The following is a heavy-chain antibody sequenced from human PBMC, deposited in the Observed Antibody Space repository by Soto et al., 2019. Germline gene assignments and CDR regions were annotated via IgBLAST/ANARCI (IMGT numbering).Heavy chain of an antibody. CDR3: ARKMKGLLLDY. Sequence: PSETLSLTCTVSGGSISSGGYYWSWIRQHPGKGLEWIGYIYYSGSTYYNPSLKSRVTISVDTSKNRFSLKLSSVTAADTAVYYCARKMKGLLLDYWGQGTLVTVSS. CDR1: GGSISSGGYY. J-gene: IGHJ4*02. CDR2: IYYSGST. V-gene: IGHV4-31*03. D-gene: IGHD3-22*01.